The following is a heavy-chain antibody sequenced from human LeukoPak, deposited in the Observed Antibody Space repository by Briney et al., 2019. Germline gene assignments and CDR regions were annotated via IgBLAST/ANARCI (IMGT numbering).Heavy chain of an antibody. Sequence: ASVKVSFKASGYMFTGYYMHWVRQAPGQGLEWMGWINPNSGGTNYAQKFQGRVTMTRDTSTSTVYMELSSLRSEDTAVYYCARMLYSSGWTYFDCWGQGTLVTVSS. CDR2: INPNSGGT. CDR1: GYMFTGYY. D-gene: IGHD6-19*01. J-gene: IGHJ4*02. CDR3: ARMLYSSGWTYFDC. V-gene: IGHV1-2*02.